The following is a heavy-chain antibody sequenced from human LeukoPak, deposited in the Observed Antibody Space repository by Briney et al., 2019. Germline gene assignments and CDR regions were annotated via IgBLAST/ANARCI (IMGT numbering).Heavy chain of an antibody. Sequence: GGSLRLSCAASEFTFSSYWMSWVCQAPGKGLEWVANIKQDGGEKYYLDSVKGRFTVSRDNAKNSLYLQMSSLRAEDTAVYYCARVGARQILEYWGQGTLVTVSS. J-gene: IGHJ4*02. CDR3: ARVGARQILEY. CDR1: EFTFSSYW. V-gene: IGHV3-7*01. D-gene: IGHD4-17*01. CDR2: IKQDGGEK.